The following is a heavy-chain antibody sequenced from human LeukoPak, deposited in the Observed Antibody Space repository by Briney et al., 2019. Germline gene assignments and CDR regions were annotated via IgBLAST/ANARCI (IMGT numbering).Heavy chain of an antibody. CDR2: INPNSGGK. CDR3: ARSRDFGWFDP. CDR1: GYTFTGYY. J-gene: IGHJ5*02. Sequence: ASVKVSCKASGYTFTGYYMHWVRQAPGQGLEWMGRINPNSGGKNYAQKFQGRVTITRDTSISTAYMELSRLRSDDTAVYYCARSRDFGWFDPWGQGTLVTVSS. V-gene: IGHV1-2*06. D-gene: IGHD3-3*01.